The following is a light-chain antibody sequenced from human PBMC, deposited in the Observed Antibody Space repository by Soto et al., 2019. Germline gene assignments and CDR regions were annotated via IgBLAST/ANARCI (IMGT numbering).Light chain of an antibody. Sequence: EIVLTQSPGTLSLSSGERATLSCRASQSVSSSYLAWYQQKPGQAPRLLIYGASSRATGIPDRFSGSGSGTDFTLTISRLEPEDFAVYYCQQYGSSRALTFGGGTKVEIK. CDR3: QQYGSSRALT. CDR2: GAS. V-gene: IGKV3-20*01. J-gene: IGKJ4*01. CDR1: QSVSSSY.